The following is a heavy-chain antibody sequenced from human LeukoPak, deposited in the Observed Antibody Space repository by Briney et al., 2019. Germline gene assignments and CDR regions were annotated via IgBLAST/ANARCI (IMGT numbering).Heavy chain of an antibody. CDR2: IDPSDSYT. CDR1: GHSFTSYW. V-gene: IGHV5-10-1*01. Sequence: GESLKISCKGSGHSFTSYWISWVRQMPGKGLEWMGRIDPSDSYTNYSPSFQGHVTISADKSISTAYLQWSSLKASDTAMYYCARRVYSGDWFDPWGQGTLVTVSS. J-gene: IGHJ5*02. D-gene: IGHD3-10*01. CDR3: ARRVYSGDWFDP.